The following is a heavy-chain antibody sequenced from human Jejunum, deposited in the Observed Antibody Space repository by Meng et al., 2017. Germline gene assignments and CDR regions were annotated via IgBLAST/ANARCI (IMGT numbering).Heavy chain of an antibody. CDR2: TNYRSKWYI. D-gene: IGHD1-26*01. V-gene: IGHV6-1*01. J-gene: IGHJ4*02. CDR3: AGGGLVRSTRGYFDY. CDR1: GDSLSSNSAG. Sequence: QIQLQQSGPGLVKPSQTLSLTCAISGDSLSSNSAGWNWIRQSPSRGLEWLGRTNYRSKWYIDYAVSVKSRITINPDTSKNQFSLHLNSVTPEDTAVYYCAGGGLVRSTRGYFDYWGQGTLVTVSS.